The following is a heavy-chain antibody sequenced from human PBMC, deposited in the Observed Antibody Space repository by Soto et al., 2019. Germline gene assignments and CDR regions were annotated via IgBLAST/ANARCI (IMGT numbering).Heavy chain of an antibody. J-gene: IGHJ6*02. CDR1: GYTFTSYH. CDR2: ISPSGGLT. V-gene: IGHV1-46*01. D-gene: IGHD2-8*01. Sequence: QVQLVQSGAEVKKPGASERISCKASGYTFTSYHLHWVRQAPGQGLEWVGMISPSGGLTTNAQKFQRRVTMTRYTSTNTIFMELNSLRSDDTAIYYCAREGVQGGLDVWGQGTTVTVSS. CDR3: AREGVQGGLDV.